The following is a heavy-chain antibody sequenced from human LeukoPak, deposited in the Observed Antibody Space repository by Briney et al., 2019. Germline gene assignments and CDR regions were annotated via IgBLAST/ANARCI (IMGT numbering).Heavy chain of an antibody. CDR1: GFTFSSYE. CDR2: ISSSGSTI. Sequence: TGGSLRLSCAASGFTFSSYEMNWVRQAPGKGLEWVSYISSSGSTIYYADSVKGRFTISRDNAKNSLYLRMNSLRAEDTAVYYCARDPYYGDYVVWGQGTLVTVSS. D-gene: IGHD4-17*01. CDR3: ARDPYYGDYVV. V-gene: IGHV3-48*03. J-gene: IGHJ4*02.